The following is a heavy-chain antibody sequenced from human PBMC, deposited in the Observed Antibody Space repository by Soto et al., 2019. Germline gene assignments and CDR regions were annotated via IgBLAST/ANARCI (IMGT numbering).Heavy chain of an antibody. CDR1: GAPINSGQFY. D-gene: IGHD6-19*01. Sequence: QVQLQESGPGLVKPSQTLSLTCTVSGAPINSGQFYWRCIRQQRGRGLGWMGFVSCRGNTYYNPSPKSRVIIPLDTSKNQFSLQLLSVTPADTRVYFCAREGGTGFAPFDYWGRGTLVTVSS. V-gene: IGHV4-31*03. CDR3: AREGGTGFAPFDY. CDR2: VSCRGNT. J-gene: IGHJ4*02.